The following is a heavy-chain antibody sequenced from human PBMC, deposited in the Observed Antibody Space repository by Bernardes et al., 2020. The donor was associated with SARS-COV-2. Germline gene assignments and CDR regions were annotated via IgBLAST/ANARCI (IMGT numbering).Heavy chain of an antibody. D-gene: IGHD3-3*01. CDR1: GFTFSSYW. Sequence: GGSLRLSCAASGFTFSSYWMHWVRQAPGKGLVWVSRINSDGSSTSYADSVKGRFTISRDNAKNTLYLQMNSLRAEDTAVYYCARDYDFWSGYDPRLPHYYGMDVWGQGTTVTVSS. CDR3: ARDYDFWSGYDPRLPHYYGMDV. V-gene: IGHV3-74*01. CDR2: INSDGSST. J-gene: IGHJ6*02.